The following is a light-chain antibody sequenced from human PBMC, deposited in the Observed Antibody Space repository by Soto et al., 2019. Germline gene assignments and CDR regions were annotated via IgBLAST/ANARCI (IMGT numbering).Light chain of an antibody. CDR1: QSISTW. CDR3: QHYNSYPYT. V-gene: IGKV1-5*03. CDR2: KAS. J-gene: IGKJ4*01. Sequence: DIQMTQSPSTLSASVGDRVTITCRASQSISTWLAWYQQKPGKAPKVLIYKASGLESGVPSRFSGSGFGTEFTLTISSLQPDDVATYYCQHYNSYPYTFGG.